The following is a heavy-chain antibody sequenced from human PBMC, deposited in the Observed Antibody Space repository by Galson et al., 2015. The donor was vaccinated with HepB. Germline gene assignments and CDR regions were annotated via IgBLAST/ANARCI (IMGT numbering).Heavy chain of an antibody. J-gene: IGHJ2*01. Sequence: ETLSLTCTVSGGSISSYYWSWIRQPPGKGLEWIGYIYYSGSTNYNPSLKSRVTISVDTSKNQFSLKLSSVTAADTAVYYCSGVGVSYFHFWYFDLWGRGTLVTVSS. CDR3: SGVGVSYFHFWYFDL. V-gene: IGHV4-59*01. CDR2: IYYSGST. CDR1: GGSISSYY. D-gene: IGHD1-26*01.